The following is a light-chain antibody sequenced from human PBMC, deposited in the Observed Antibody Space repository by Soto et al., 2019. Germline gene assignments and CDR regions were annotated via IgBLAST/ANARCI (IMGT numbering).Light chain of an antibody. CDR1: QGISSF. CDR2: AAS. J-gene: IGKJ3*01. CDR3: QQLNSYPLT. V-gene: IGKV1-9*01. Sequence: IQLTQSPSSLSASVGDRVTITCRASQGISSFLSWYQQKPGKAPKLLLYAASTLQSRVPSRFSGSGSGTDFTLTISSLQPEDFANYCCQQLNSYPLTFGPGTKVDIK.